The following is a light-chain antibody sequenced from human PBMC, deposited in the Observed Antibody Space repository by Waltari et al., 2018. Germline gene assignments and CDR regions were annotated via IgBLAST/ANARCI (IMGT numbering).Light chain of an antibody. CDR1: HDIRKF. J-gene: IGKJ3*01. Sequence: DIQMTQSPSSVSASVGDRVTITCQASHDIRKFLNWYQHKPGKAPQLLIYDASNLETGVPSRFSGSGSGTDFTFTITNLQPEDVATYYCQQFDSTPVFTFGPGTRVD. CDR2: DAS. CDR3: QQFDSTPVFT. V-gene: IGKV1-33*01.